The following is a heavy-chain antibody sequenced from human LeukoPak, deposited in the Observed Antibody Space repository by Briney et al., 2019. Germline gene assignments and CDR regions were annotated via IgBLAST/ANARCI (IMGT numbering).Heavy chain of an antibody. V-gene: IGHV4-4*02. D-gene: IGHD6-13*01. Sequence: PSGTLSLTCAVSGVSISSSVWWSWVRQPPGKGLEWIGSIYYSGSTYYNPSLKSRVTISVDTSKNQFSLKLSSVTAADTAVYYCASTRQLVNWFDPWGQGTLVTVSS. J-gene: IGHJ5*02. CDR3: ASTRQLVNWFDP. CDR1: GVSISSSVW. CDR2: IYYSGST.